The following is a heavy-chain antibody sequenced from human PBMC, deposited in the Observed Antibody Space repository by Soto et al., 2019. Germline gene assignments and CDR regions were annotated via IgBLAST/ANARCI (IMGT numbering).Heavy chain of an antibody. V-gene: IGHV1-69*13. Sequence: GASVKVSCKASGGTFSSYAISWVRQAPGQGLEWMGGIIPIFGTANYAQKFQGRVTITADESTSTAYMELSSLRSEDTAVYYCARDLGVTMVRGVNHYYYGLDVWGQGTTVTVSS. CDR1: GGTFSSYA. D-gene: IGHD3-10*01. CDR2: IIPIFGTA. CDR3: ARDLGVTMVRGVNHYYYGLDV. J-gene: IGHJ6*02.